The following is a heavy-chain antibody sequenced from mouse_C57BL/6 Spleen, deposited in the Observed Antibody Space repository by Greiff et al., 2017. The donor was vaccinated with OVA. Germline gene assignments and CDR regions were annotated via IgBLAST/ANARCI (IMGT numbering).Heavy chain of an antibody. Sequence: VMLVESGPGLVAPSQSLSITCTVSGFSLTSYGVHWVRQPPGKGLEWLVVIWSDGSTTYNSALKSRLSISKDNSKRQVFLKMNSLQTDDTAMYYCARTGYGLYAMDYWGQGTSVTVSS. J-gene: IGHJ4*01. V-gene: IGHV2-6*03. CDR1: GFSLTSYG. CDR2: IWSDGST. CDR3: ARTGYGLYAMDY. D-gene: IGHD2-2*01.